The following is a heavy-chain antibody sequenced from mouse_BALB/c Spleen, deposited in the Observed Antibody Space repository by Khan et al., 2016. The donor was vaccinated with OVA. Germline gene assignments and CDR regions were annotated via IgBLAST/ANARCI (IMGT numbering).Heavy chain of an antibody. CDR1: GFSLTGYG. CDR2: IWGDGIT. Sequence: VQLQESGPGLVAPSQSLSITCTVSGFSLTGYGVNWVRQPPGKGLEWLGVIWGDGITDYNSALKSRLSISKDNSKSQVFLKMNSLQTDDTARYYFARGPYLVNYFAMNYWVQGTSVTVSA. D-gene: IGHD2-10*01. CDR3: ARGPYLVNYFAMNY. J-gene: IGHJ4*01. V-gene: IGHV2-6-7*01.